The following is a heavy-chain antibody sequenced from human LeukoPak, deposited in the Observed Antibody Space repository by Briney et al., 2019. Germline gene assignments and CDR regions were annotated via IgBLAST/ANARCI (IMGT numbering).Heavy chain of an antibody. J-gene: IGHJ5*02. CDR3: ARESPNWFDP. CDR2: INHSGST. CDR1: GGSFSGYY. V-gene: IGHV4-34*01. Sequence: NPSETLSLTCAVYGGSFSGYYWSWIRQPPGKGLEWIGEINHSGSTNYNPSLKSRVTISVDTSKNQFSLKLSSVTAADTAVYYCARESPNWFDPWGQGTLVTVSS.